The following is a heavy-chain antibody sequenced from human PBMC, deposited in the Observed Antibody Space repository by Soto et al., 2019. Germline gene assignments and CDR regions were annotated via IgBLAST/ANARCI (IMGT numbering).Heavy chain of an antibody. Sequence: GGSLRLSCAASGFTFSSYAMSWVRQAPGKGLEWVSAISGSGGSTYYADSVKGRFTISRDNSKNTLYLQMNSLGAEDTAVYYCAKARRFGVPAGDDYWGQGTLVTVSS. CDR1: GFTFSSYA. V-gene: IGHV3-23*01. CDR3: AKARRFGVPAGDDY. CDR2: ISGSGGST. J-gene: IGHJ4*02. D-gene: IGHD2-2*01.